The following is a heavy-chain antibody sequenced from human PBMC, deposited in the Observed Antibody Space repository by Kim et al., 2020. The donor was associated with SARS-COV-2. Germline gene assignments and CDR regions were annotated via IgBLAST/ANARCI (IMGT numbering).Heavy chain of an antibody. J-gene: IGHJ4*02. Sequence: GGSLRLSCAASGFTFSSYGMHWVRQAPGKGLEWVAVISYDGSNKYYADSVKGRFTISRDNSKNTLYLQMNSLRAEETAVYYCAKEAAGTVDYWGQGTLVTVSS. CDR1: GFTFSSYG. CDR2: ISYDGSNK. V-gene: IGHV3-30*18. D-gene: IGHD6-13*01. CDR3: AKEAAGTVDY.